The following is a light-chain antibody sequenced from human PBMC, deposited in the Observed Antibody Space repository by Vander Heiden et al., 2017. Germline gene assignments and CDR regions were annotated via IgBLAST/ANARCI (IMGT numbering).Light chain of an antibody. V-gene: IGLV2-23*02. J-gene: IGLJ1*01. CDR1: ISDAGSYTL. CDR3: CSYAGSSTFGFYV. CDR2: EVS. Sequence: ALIHPASVSASPRQPTTISRPRTISDAGSYTLVPSYHLHPGKPPQLMTYEVSKRPSGVSNRFSGAKSGNTASLTISGRQAEDEAAYYCCSYAGSSTFGFYVFGTGTKVTVL.